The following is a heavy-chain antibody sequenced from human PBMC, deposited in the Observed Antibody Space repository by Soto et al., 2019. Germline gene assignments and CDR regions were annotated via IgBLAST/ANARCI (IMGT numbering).Heavy chain of an antibody. CDR1: GGTFSSYA. V-gene: IGHV1-69*13. Sequence: SVEVSCRASGGTFSSYAISWVRQAPGQGLEWMGGIIPIFGTANYAQKCQGRVTITADESTSTAYMELSSLRSEDTAVYYCVFRKSGSYSYAFDIWGQGTMVTVSS. J-gene: IGHJ3*02. D-gene: IGHD1-26*01. CDR3: VFRKSGSYSYAFDI. CDR2: IIPIFGTA.